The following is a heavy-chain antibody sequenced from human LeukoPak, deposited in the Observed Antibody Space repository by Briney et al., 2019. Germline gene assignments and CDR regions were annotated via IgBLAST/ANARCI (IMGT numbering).Heavy chain of an antibody. CDR2: IYHSGST. J-gene: IGHJ4*02. CDR1: GYSISSGYY. Sequence: SETLSLTCAVSGYSISSGYYWGWIRQPPGKGLEWIGSIYHSGSTYYNPSLQSRVTISVDTSKNQFSLKLSSVTAADTAVYYCAREGGSYFDYWGQGTLVTVSS. CDR3: AREGGSYFDY. D-gene: IGHD3-16*01. V-gene: IGHV4-38-2*02.